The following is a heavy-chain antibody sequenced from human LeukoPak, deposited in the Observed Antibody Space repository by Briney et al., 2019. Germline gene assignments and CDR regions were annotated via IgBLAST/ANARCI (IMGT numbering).Heavy chain of an antibody. D-gene: IGHD6-13*01. CDR2: ISGSGGST. J-gene: IGHJ6*03. Sequence: GGSLRLSCAASGFTFSSYAMSWVRQAPGKELEWVSAISGSGGSTYYADSVKGRFTISRDNSKNTLYLQMNSLRAEDTAVYYCAKSGTSLNYYYYYMDVWGKGTTVTVSS. V-gene: IGHV3-23*01. CDR1: GFTFSSYA. CDR3: AKSGTSLNYYYYYMDV.